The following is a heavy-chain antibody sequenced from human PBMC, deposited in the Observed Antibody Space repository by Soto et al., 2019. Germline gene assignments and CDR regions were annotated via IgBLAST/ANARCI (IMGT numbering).Heavy chain of an antibody. CDR1: GGSFSGYY. CDR2: INHSGST. CDR3: ARGSPITIFGVASQPKPNWFDP. D-gene: IGHD3-3*01. V-gene: IGHV4-34*01. J-gene: IGHJ5*02. Sequence: QVQLQQWGAGLLKPSETLSLTCAVYGGSFSGYYWSWIRQPPGKGLEWIGEINHSGSTNYNPSLTSRVTISVDTSKNQFSLKLSSVTAADTAVYYCARGSPITIFGVASQPKPNWFDPWGQGTLVTVSS.